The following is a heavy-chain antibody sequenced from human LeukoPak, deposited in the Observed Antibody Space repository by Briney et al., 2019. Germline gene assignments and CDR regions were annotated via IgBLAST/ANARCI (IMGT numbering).Heavy chain of an antibody. D-gene: IGHD2-2*01. CDR2: IYYSGST. J-gene: IGHJ4*02. Sequence: SETLSLTCTVSGGSISSSSYYWGWIRQPPGKGLEWIGSIYYSGSTYYNPSLKSRVTISVDTSKNQFSLKLSSVTAADTAVYYCARGELGYCSSTSCRPFDYWGQGTLVTVSS. CDR3: ARGELGYCSSTSCRPFDY. CDR1: GGSISSSSYY. V-gene: IGHV4-39*01.